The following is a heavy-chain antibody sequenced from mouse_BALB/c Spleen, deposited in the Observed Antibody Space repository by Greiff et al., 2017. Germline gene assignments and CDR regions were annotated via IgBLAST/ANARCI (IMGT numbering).Heavy chain of an antibody. CDR1: GYSITSDYA. CDR3: ARRVYSSCYVAWFAY. D-gene: IGHD3-1*01. J-gene: IGHJ3*01. CDR2: ISYSGST. V-gene: IGHV3-2*02. Sequence: EVQLQESGPGLVKPSQSLSLTCTVTGYSITSDYAWNWIRQFPGNKLEWMGYISYSGSTSYNPSLKSRISITRDTSKNQFFLQLNSVTTEDTATYYCARRVYSSCYVAWFAYWGQGTLVTVSA.